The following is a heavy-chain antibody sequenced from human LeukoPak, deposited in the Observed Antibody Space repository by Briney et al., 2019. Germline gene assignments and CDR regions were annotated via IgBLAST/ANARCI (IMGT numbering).Heavy chain of an antibody. CDR2: IYYSGST. Sequence: SETLSLTCTVSGGSISSGGYYWSWIRQHPGKGLEWIGYIYYSGSTYYNPSLKSRVTISVDTSKNQFSLKLSSVTAADTAVYYCARSYLGRTLFDYWGQGTLVTVSS. CDR3: ARSYLGRTLFDY. CDR1: GGSISSGGYY. J-gene: IGHJ4*02. V-gene: IGHV4-31*03. D-gene: IGHD3-16*01.